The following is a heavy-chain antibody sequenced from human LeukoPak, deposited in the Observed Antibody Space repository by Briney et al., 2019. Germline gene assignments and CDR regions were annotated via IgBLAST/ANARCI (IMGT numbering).Heavy chain of an antibody. CDR3: ARHDPYSSSWPPGNDY. V-gene: IGHV4-34*01. CDR1: GGSFSGYY. Sequence: SETLSLTCAVYGGSFSGYYWSWIRQPPGKGLEWLGEINHSGSTNYSPSLKSRVIISIDTSKNQFSLKLSSVTAADTAVYYCARHDPYSSSWPPGNDYWGQGTLVTVSS. CDR2: INHSGST. D-gene: IGHD6-13*01. J-gene: IGHJ4*02.